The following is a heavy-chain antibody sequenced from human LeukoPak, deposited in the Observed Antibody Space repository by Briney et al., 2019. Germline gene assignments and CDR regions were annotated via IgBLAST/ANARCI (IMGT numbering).Heavy chain of an antibody. CDR2: INPNSGGT. D-gene: IGHD3-3*01. CDR1: GYTFTGYY. Sequence: ASVKVSCKASGYTFTGYYMHWVRQAPGQGLEWMGWINPNSGGTNYAQKFQGRVTMTRDTSISTAYMELSRLRSDDTAVYYCARGGFWSGYYPSDDYWGQGTLVTVSS. CDR3: ARGGFWSGYYPSDDY. J-gene: IGHJ4*02. V-gene: IGHV1-2*02.